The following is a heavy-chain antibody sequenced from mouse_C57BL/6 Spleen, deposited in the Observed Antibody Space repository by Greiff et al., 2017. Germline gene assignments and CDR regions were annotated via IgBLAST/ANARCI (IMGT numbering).Heavy chain of an antibody. CDR2: IWRGGST. J-gene: IGHJ4*01. CDR1: GFSLTSYG. D-gene: IGHD2-1*01. V-gene: IGHV2-5*01. CDR3: AIPYGNPYAMDY. Sequence: VKLKQSGPGLVQPSQSLSITCTASGFSLTSYGVHWVRQSPGKGLEWLGVIWRGGSTDYNAAFMSRLSITKDNTKCQVFFKMNSLQADDTAIYYCAIPYGNPYAMDYWGQGTSVTVSS.